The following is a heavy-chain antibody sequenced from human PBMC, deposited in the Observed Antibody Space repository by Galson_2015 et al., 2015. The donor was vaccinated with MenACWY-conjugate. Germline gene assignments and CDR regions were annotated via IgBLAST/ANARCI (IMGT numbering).Heavy chain of an antibody. CDR1: GGAFSNYA. D-gene: IGHD1-1*01. CDR3: ARPRLEDNDRGDY. CDR2: IIPFLGIA. V-gene: IGHV1-69*04. Sequence: SVKVSCKASGGAFSNYAISWVRQAPGQGLEWMGRIIPFLGIANYAETFQGRVTITAEKSTPTVYMEVTGLRSDDTAVYYCARPRLEDNDRGDYWGQGTLVTVSS. J-gene: IGHJ4*02.